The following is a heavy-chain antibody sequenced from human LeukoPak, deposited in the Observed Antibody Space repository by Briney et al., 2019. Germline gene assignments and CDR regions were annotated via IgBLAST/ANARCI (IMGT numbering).Heavy chain of an antibody. V-gene: IGHV1-69*13. CDR2: IIPIFGTA. CDR3: AREFAYDSSGYYYYY. CDR1: GYTFTDYY. Sequence: GASVKVSCKASGYTFTDYYMHWVRQAPGQGLEWMGGIIPIFGTANYAQKFQGRVTITADESTSTAYMELSSLRSEDTAVYYCAREFAYDSSGYYYYYWGQGTLVTVSS. D-gene: IGHD3-22*01. J-gene: IGHJ4*02.